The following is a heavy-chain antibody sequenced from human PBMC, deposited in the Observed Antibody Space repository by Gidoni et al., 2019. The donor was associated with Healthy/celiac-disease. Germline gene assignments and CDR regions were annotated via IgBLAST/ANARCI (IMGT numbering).Heavy chain of an antibody. CDR2: ISWNSGSI. J-gene: IGHJ6*02. D-gene: IGHD4-17*01. Sequence: EVQLVESGGGLVQPGRSLRLSCAASGFTFDDYAMPWVRQAPGKGLEWVSGISWNSGSIGYADSVKGRFTISRDNAKNSLYLQMNSLRAEDTALYYCAKDLKFGTVTTSYYYYGMDVWGQGTTVTVSS. V-gene: IGHV3-9*01. CDR3: AKDLKFGTVTTSYYYYGMDV. CDR1: GFTFDDYA.